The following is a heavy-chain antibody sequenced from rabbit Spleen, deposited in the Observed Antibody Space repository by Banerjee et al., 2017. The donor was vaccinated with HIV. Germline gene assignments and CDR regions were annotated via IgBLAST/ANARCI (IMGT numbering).Heavy chain of an antibody. Sequence: QSLEESGGGLVQPEGSLTLTCTASGFSFSSGYYMSWVRQAPGKGLEWIGCTGTGSGSSYYASWAKGRFTISKTSSTTVTLQMTSLTAADTATYFCVRGASSSGYYSLWGPGTLVTVS. V-gene: IGHV1S40*01. CDR3: VRGASSSGYYSL. CDR2: TGTGSGSS. J-gene: IGHJ6*01. CDR1: GFSFSSGYY. D-gene: IGHD1-1*01.